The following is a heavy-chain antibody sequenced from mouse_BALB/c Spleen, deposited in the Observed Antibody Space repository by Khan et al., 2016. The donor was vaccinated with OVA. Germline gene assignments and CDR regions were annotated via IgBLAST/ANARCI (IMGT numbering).Heavy chain of an antibody. CDR1: GFNIKDYY. Sequence: VQLQQSGAELVRPGALVKLSCKASGFNIKDYYMHWVKQRPEQDLVWIGRIDPENGNPIYDPKFQGKASITSDTSSNTAYLQLSSLTSEDTAVYYCARDGYSPWFAYWGQGTLVTVSA. J-gene: IGHJ3*01. CDR3: ARDGYSPWFAY. D-gene: IGHD2-3*01. V-gene: IGHV14-1*02. CDR2: IDPENGNP.